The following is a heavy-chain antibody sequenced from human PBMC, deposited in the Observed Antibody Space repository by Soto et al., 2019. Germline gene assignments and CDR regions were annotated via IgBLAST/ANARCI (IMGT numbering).Heavy chain of an antibody. J-gene: IGHJ4*02. CDR3: ARGSDSSGYLPGMCDY. V-gene: IGHV1-18*04. CDR2: ISAYNGNT. CDR1: GYTFTSYG. Sequence: ASVKVSCKASGYTFTSYGISWVRQAPGQGLEWMGWISAYNGNTNYAQKLQGRVTMTTDTSTSTAYMELRSLRSDDTAVYYCARGSDSSGYLPGMCDYWGQGTLVTVSS. D-gene: IGHD3-22*01.